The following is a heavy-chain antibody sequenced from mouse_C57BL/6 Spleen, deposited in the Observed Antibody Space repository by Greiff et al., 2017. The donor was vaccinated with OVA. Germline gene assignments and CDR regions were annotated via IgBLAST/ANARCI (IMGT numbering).Heavy chain of an antibody. CDR3: ARYSNDLDY. D-gene: IGHD2-12*01. CDR2: ISYDGSN. CDR1: GYSITSGYY. V-gene: IGHV3-6*01. Sequence: EVQLVESGPGLVKPSQSLSLTCSVTGYSITSGYYWNWIRQFPGNKLEWMGYISYDGSNNYNPSLKNRISITRDTSKNQFFLKLNSVTTEDTATYYCARYSNDLDYWGQGTTLTVSS. J-gene: IGHJ2*01.